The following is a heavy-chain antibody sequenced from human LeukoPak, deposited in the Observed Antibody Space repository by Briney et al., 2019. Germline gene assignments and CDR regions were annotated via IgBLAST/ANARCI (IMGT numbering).Heavy chain of an antibody. V-gene: IGHV1-2*02. D-gene: IGHD3-10*01. Sequence: ASVKVSCKASGYTFTGYYMHWVRQAPGQGLEWMGWINPNSGGTNYAQKFQGRVTMTRDTSISTAYMELSRLRSDDTAVYYCARVSHPTYYYGSGSPIRYYYYMDVWGEGTAVTISS. CDR2: INPNSGGT. CDR3: ARVSHPTYYYGSGSPIRYYYYMDV. CDR1: GYTFTGYY. J-gene: IGHJ6*03.